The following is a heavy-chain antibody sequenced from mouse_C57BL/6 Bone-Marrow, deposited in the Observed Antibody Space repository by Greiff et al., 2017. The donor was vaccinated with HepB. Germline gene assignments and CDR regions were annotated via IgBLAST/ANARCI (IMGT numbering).Heavy chain of an antibody. D-gene: IGHD2-3*01. V-gene: IGHV1-53*01. CDR2: INPSNGGT. Sequence: QVQLQQPGTELVKPGASVKLSCKASGYTFTSYWMHWVKQRPGQGLEWIGNINPSNGGTNYNEKFKSKATLTVDKSSSTAYMQLSSLTSEDSAVYYCARLDGYYGVFYAMDYWGQGTSVTVSS. CDR3: ARLDGYYGVFYAMDY. J-gene: IGHJ4*01. CDR1: GYTFTSYW.